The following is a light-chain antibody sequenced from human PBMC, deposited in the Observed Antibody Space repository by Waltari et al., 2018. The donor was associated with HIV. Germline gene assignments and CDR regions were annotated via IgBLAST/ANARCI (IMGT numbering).Light chain of an antibody. CDR3: SSYTSSSTLV. V-gene: IGLV2-14*01. Sequence: QSALTQPASVSGSPGQSITISCTGTSSDVGGYNYGPWFQQHPGKAPQLRIYEVINRPSGVSNRFSGSKSGNTASLTISGLQAEDEADYYCSSYTSSSTLVFGTGTKVTVL. J-gene: IGLJ1*01. CDR1: SSDVGGYNY. CDR2: EVI.